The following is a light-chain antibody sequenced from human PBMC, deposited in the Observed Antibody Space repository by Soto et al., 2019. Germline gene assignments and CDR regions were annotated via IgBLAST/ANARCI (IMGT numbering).Light chain of an antibody. CDR1: QSVSSD. V-gene: IGKV3-15*01. CDR2: GAS. Sequence: EIVMTQSPATLSVSPGERATLSCRASQSVSSDLAWYHQKPGQAPRLLIYGASTRATGIPARFSGSGSGTEFTLTINSLQPEDFATYFCQQSYSIPYTFGQGTKLEIK. J-gene: IGKJ2*01. CDR3: QQSYSIPYT.